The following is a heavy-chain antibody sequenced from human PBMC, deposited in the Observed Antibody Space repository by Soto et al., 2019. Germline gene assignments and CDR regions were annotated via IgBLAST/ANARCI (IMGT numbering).Heavy chain of an antibody. J-gene: IGHJ4*02. V-gene: IGHV4-31*03. Sequence: PSETLSLTCTVSGGSISSGGYYWSWIRQHPGKGLEWIGYIYYSGSTYYNPSLKSRVTISVDTSKNQFSLKLSSVTAADTAVYYCAREKQWLPDYYFDYWGQGTLVTVSS. CDR1: GGSISSGGYY. CDR2: IYYSGST. D-gene: IGHD6-19*01. CDR3: AREKQWLPDYYFDY.